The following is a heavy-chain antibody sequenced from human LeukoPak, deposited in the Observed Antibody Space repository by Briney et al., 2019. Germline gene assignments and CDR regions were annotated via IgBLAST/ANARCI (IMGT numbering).Heavy chain of an antibody. CDR2: ISYDGSNK. CDR1: GFTFSSYA. V-gene: IGHV3-30-3*01. CDR3: ASRYGDYSIGFDP. J-gene: IGHJ5*02. Sequence: GSLRLSCAASGFTFSSYAMHWVRQAPGKGLEWVADISYDGSNKYYADSVKGRFTISRDNSKNTLYLQMNSLRAEDTAVYYCASRYGDYSIGFDPWGQGTLVTVSS. D-gene: IGHD4-17*01.